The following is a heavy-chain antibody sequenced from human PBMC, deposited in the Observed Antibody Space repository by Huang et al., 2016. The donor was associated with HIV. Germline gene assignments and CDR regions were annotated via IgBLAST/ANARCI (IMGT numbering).Heavy chain of an antibody. V-gene: IGHV3-30-3*01. J-gene: IGHJ3*01. CDR2: ISNDGSSR. CDR3: TREYTVAGAFDL. D-gene: IGHD5-12*01. CDR1: GFSFANYA. Sequence: QVQLVESGGGVVQPGRSLRLSCAASGFSFANYAMHWVRQAPGKMRECVTFISNDGSSRYYADSVKGRFTISRDNFKNALYLQMNRLRGDDTAVYYCTREYTVAGAFDLWGQGTMVTVSS.